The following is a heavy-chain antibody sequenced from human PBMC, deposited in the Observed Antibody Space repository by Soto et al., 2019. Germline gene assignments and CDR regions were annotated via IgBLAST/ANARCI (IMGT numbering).Heavy chain of an antibody. CDR2: ISGSGGST. Sequence: GGSLRLSCAASGFTFSSYAMSWVRQAPGKGLEWVSAISGSGGSTYYADSVKGRFTISRDNSKNTLCLQMNSLRAEDTAVYYCALLRFLEWLGYYYGMDVWGQGTTVTVSS. J-gene: IGHJ6*02. CDR1: GFTFSSYA. V-gene: IGHV3-23*01. D-gene: IGHD3-3*01. CDR3: ALLRFLEWLGYYYGMDV.